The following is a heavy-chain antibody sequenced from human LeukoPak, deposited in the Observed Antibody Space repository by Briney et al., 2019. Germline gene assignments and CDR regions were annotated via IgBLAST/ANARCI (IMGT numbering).Heavy chain of an antibody. CDR1: GFTFNTCA. V-gene: IGHV3-23*01. J-gene: IGHJ4*02. CDR3: AKRFSYLDY. CDR2: VSDSGGST. Sequence: GGSLRLSCAAFGFTFNTCAMSWVRQPPGKGLEWVSSVSDSGGSTWYADSVKGRFTISRDNSKNTMYLQMSSLRAEDTAIYYCAKRFSYLDYWGQGIMVTVSS. D-gene: IGHD3-16*01.